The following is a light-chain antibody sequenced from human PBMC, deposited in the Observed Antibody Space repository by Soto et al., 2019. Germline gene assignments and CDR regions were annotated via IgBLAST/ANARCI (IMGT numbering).Light chain of an antibody. CDR1: QSVVTSY. J-gene: IGKJ1*01. V-gene: IGKV3D-15*01. CDR3: QQYNNWPPTWT. Sequence: EVVFTQSPGTLSLSXXXXXXXXXXXSQSVVTSYLAWYQQKYGQSPRLLIYGASTRATGVPARFSGSGSGTEFTLTISSLQSEDFAVYYCQQYNNWPPTWTFGQGTKVDIK. CDR2: GAS.